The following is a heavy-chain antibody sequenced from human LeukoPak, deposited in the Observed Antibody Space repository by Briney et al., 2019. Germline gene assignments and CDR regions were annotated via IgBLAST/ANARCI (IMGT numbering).Heavy chain of an antibody. V-gene: IGHV3-74*01. CDR1: GFTFSGYW. Sequence: GSLRLSCVASGFTFSGYWMHWVRRAPGMGPVWVSRIKTDGTITNYADSVKGRFTISRDNAKNTLYLQMNSLRVEDTAVYYCAREFSSWFSMDYWGQGTLVTVSS. J-gene: IGHJ4*02. CDR3: AREFSSWFSMDY. CDR2: IKTDGTIT. D-gene: IGHD6-13*01.